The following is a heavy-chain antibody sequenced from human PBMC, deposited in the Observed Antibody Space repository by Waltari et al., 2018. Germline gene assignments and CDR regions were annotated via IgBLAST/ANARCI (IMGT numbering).Heavy chain of an antibody. V-gene: IGHV3-7*01. Sequence: EVQLVESGGNLVQPGGSLRLSCAASGFTFINYWMDWVRQAPGKGLEWVANIKQDGSESHYVDSVKGRFTISRDNAQNLLYLQMNSLRAEDTAVYYCSVSLNHWGQGTLVTVSS. J-gene: IGHJ5*02. CDR2: IKQDGSES. CDR3: SVSLNH. CDR1: GFTFINYW.